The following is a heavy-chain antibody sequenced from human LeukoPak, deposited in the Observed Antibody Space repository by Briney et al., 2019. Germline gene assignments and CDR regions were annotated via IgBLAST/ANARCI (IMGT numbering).Heavy chain of an antibody. V-gene: IGHV3-23*01. CDR3: AKDLDTVVVPAAMES. J-gene: IGHJ4*02. D-gene: IGHD2-2*03. CDR2: ISGSGGST. Sequence: PGGSLRLSCAASGFTFSSYAMSWVRQAPGKGLEWVSAISGSGGSTYYADSVKGRFTISRDNSKNTLYLQMNGLRAEDTAVYHCAKDLDTVVVPAAMESWGQGTLVTVSS. CDR1: GFTFSSYA.